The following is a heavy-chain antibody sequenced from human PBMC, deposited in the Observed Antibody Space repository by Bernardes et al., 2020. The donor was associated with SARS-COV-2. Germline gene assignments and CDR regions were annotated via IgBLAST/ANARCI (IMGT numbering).Heavy chain of an antibody. V-gene: IGHV1-2*02. CDR2: INPNSGDT. CDR3: ASVTWSNYDDFDV. D-gene: IGHD4-4*01. CDR1: GYTFTASY. J-gene: IGHJ3*01. Sequence: ASVKVSCKASGYTFTASYIHWVRQAPGQGLEWMGWINPNSGDTRYAQKFQGRVTMTRDTSINTAHMELSRLRSDDTAIYYCASVTWSNYDDFDVWGQGTMVTVSS.